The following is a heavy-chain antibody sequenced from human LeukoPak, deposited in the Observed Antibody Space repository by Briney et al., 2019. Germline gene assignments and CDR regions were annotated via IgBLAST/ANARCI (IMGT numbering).Heavy chain of an antibody. CDR2: IKSEGITI. D-gene: IGHD1-20*01. CDR3: LRDLNWSLDQ. Sequence: PGGSLRLSCAASGFTFSNYMMHWVRQAPGKGLVWVSRIKSEGITITYADSVKGRFTISRDNAKNTLYLQMNSLRAEDTAVYYCLRDLNWSLDQWGQGTLVTVSS. CDR1: GFTFSNYM. J-gene: IGHJ4*02. V-gene: IGHV3-74*01.